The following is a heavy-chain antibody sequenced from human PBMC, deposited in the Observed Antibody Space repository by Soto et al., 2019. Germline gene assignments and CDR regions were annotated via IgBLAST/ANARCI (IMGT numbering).Heavy chain of an antibody. J-gene: IGHJ6*02. CDR3: ARVPHGGKIVGYYYYGMDV. D-gene: IGHD2-15*01. V-gene: IGHV4-61*08. Sequence: QVQLQESGPGLVKPSQTLSLTCTVSGGSISSGGYYWSWIRQHPGKGLEWIGYIYYSGSTNYNPSLKSRVTISVDTSKNQFSLKLSSVTAADTAVYYCARVPHGGKIVGYYYYGMDVWGQGTTVTVSS. CDR1: GGSISSGGYY. CDR2: IYYSGST.